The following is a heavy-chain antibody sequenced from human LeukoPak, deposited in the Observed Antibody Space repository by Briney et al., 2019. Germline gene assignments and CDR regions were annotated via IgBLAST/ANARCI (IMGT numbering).Heavy chain of an antibody. CDR3: ARDYYDSSGYYYFDY. CDR1: GFTFSDYY. J-gene: IGHJ4*02. Sequence: PGGSLRLSCAASGFTFSDYYMSWIRQAPGQGLEWVSYISSSGSTIYYADSVKGRFTISRDNAKNSLYLQMNSLRAEDTAVYYCARDYYDSSGYYYFDYWGQGTLVTVSS. V-gene: IGHV3-11*04. CDR2: ISSSGSTI. D-gene: IGHD3-22*01.